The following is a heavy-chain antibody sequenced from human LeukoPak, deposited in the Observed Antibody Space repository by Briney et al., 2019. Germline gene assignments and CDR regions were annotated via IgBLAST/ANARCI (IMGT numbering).Heavy chain of an antibody. J-gene: IGHJ4*02. CDR1: GFTFSSYA. V-gene: IGHV3-30*04. CDR3: ARDEASGYSSSWGDY. D-gene: IGHD6-13*01. CDR2: ILYDGSNK. Sequence: GGSLRLSCAASGFTFSSYAMHWVRQAPGKGLEWVAVILYDGSNKYYADSAKGRFTISRDNSKNTLYLQMNSLRAEDTAVYYCARDEASGYSSSWGDYWGQGTLVTVSS.